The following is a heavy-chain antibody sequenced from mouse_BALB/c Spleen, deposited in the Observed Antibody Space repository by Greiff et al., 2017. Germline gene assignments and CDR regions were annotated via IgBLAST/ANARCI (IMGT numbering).Heavy chain of an antibody. CDR2: IYPGNVNT. D-gene: IGHD2-14*01. J-gene: IGHJ3*01. Sequence: QVQLQQSGPELVKPGASVRISCKASGYTFTSYYIHWVKQRPGQGLEWIGWIYPGNVNTKYNEKFKGKATLTADTSSSTAYMQLSSLTSEDSAVYFCARSGYYRSLVAYWGQGTLVTVSA. V-gene: IGHV1-66*01. CDR1: GYTFTSYY. CDR3: ARSGYYRSLVAY.